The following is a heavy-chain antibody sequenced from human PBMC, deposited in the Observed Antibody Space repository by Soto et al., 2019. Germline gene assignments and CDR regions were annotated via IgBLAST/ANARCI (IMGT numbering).Heavy chain of an antibody. CDR3: ARDQYVFDY. D-gene: IGHD3-16*01. CDR1: GFAFSDYY. CDR2: LSNSGTYT. V-gene: IGHV3-11*05. J-gene: IGHJ4*02. Sequence: QVQLVQSGGGLVKPGGSLTLSCAASGFAFSDYYMTWIRQAPGKGLEWVSSLSNSGTYTNYADSVEGRFITSRDNAKNSLFLHLNSLSAEDTAVYFCARDQYVFDYWGQGALVTVSS.